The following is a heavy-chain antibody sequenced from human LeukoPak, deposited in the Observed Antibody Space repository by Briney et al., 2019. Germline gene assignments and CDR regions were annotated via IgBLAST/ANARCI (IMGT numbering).Heavy chain of an antibody. D-gene: IGHD3-3*01. CDR3: AKRSTYYDFWSGIDY. V-gene: IGHV3-23*01. J-gene: IGHJ4*02. CDR2: ISGSGGST. Sequence: GGSLRLSCAASGFTVSSNYMSWVRQAPGKGLEWVSAISGSGGSTYYADSVKGRFTISRDNSKNTLYLQMNSLRAEDTAVYYCAKRSTYYDFWSGIDYWGQGTLVTVSS. CDR1: GFTVSSNY.